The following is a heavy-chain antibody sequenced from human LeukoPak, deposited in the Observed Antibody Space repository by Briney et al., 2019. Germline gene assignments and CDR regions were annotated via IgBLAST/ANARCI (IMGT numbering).Heavy chain of an antibody. Sequence: GASVKVSCKASGYTFTSYSITWVRQAPGQGLEWMGWINPKSGGTNYAKKFQGRVTMTRDTSISTAYMELSRLRSDDTAVYFCVSPARYSRAFDIWGQGTMVTVSS. J-gene: IGHJ3*02. CDR3: VSPARYSRAFDI. D-gene: IGHD1-26*01. CDR2: INPKSGGT. CDR1: GYTFTSYS. V-gene: IGHV1-2*02.